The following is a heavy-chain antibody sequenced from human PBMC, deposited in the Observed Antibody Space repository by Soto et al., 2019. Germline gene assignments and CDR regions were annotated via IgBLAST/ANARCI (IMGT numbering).Heavy chain of an antibody. CDR1: GYSFTSYW. CDR3: ARPSLDAGDYFDY. J-gene: IGHJ4*02. CDR2: IDPSDSYT. Sequence: EVQLVQSGAEVKKPGESLRISCKGSGYSFTSYWISWVRQMPGKGLEWMGRIDPSDSYTNYSPSFQGHVTIPADKSISTAYLHRSSLQASGTAMYYCARPSLDAGDYFDYWGQGTLVTASS. D-gene: IGHD2-8*02. V-gene: IGHV5-10-1*01.